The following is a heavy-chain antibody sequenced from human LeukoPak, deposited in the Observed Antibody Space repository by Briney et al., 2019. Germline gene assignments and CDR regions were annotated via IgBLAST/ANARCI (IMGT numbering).Heavy chain of an antibody. V-gene: IGHV4-59*01. J-gene: IGHJ4*02. CDR1: GGSLSSYY. CDR3: ARASSWYQPGGYYFDY. Sequence: SETLSLTCTVSGGSLSSYYWSCIRHPPGKGLEWIGYIYYSGSTNYNPSLKRRVTISGDTSKNQFSLKLSSVTAADTAVYYCARASSWYQPGGYYFDYWGQGTLVTVSS. D-gene: IGHD6-13*01. CDR2: IYYSGST.